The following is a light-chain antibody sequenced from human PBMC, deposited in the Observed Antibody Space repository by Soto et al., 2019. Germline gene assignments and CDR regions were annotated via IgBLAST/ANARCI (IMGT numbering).Light chain of an antibody. J-gene: IGLJ2*01. V-gene: IGLV2-14*01. CDR1: SSDVGTYNF. CDR2: EVT. CDR3: SSYTSNRTFV. Sequence: QSALTQPASVSGSPGQSITISCTGTSSDVGTYNFVSWSQQHPGKAPKLIIYEVTNRPAGVSNRFSGSKSGNTASLTISGLQAEDEADYYCSSYTSNRTFVFGGGTKVTVL.